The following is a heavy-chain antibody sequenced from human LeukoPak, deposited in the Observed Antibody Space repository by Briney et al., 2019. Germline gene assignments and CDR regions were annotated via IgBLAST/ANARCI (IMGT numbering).Heavy chain of an antibody. D-gene: IGHD5-24*01. CDR3: ASHAVEGKWLQLYYFNF. Sequence: PSETLSLTCAVSGGSIRSSSFYWGWIRQPPGEGLEWIASIYNSGTTYYNPSLKSRITIFVDTSKNQVSLKLRSVTAADTAVYYCASHAVEGKWLQLYYFNFWGQGSLVTVSS. V-gene: IGHV4-39*01. CDR1: GGSIRSSSFY. J-gene: IGHJ4*02. CDR2: IYNSGTT.